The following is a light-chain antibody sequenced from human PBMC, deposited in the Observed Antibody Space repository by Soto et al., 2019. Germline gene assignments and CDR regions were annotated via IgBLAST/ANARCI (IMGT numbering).Light chain of an antibody. J-gene: IGKJ1*01. CDR2: KAS. V-gene: IGKV1-5*03. Sequence: DIPMTQSPSTLSASVGDRVTITCRASQSISSWLAWYQQKPGKAPKLLIYKASSLESGVPSRFSGSGSGTEFTLTISSLQPDDFATYYCQQHNSYPPCTVGQGTKVEIK. CDR3: QQHNSYPPCT. CDR1: QSISSW.